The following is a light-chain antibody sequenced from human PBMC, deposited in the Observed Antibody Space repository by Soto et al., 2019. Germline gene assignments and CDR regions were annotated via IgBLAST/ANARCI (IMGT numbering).Light chain of an antibody. V-gene: IGKV3-15*01. CDR1: QTVSSN. Sequence: DTVMTQSPATLSVSPGERASLSCGASQTVSSNVAWYRQKPGQAPRLLIYGASTRAAGVPARFTGSGSGTDFTLTISSLESEDFAVYYCQQYNTWPSTFGPGTKVDI. J-gene: IGKJ1*01. CDR3: QQYNTWPST. CDR2: GAS.